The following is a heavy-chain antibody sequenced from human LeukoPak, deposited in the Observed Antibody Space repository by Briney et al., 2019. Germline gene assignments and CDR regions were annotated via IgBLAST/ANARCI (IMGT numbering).Heavy chain of an antibody. CDR2: IYPGDSDT. CDR3: ALRRGIFGEVTFDY. Sequence: NRGESLKISCKGSGYSFTSYWIGWVRQMPGKGLEWMGIIYPGDSDTRYSPSLQGQVTISADKSISTAYLQWSSLKASDTAMYYCALRRGIFGEVTFDYWGQGTLVTVSS. V-gene: IGHV5-51*01. CDR1: GYSFTSYW. D-gene: IGHD3-3*01. J-gene: IGHJ4*02.